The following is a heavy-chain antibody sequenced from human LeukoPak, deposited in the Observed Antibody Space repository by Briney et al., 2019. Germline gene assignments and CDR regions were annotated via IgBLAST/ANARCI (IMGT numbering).Heavy chain of an antibody. CDR3: ARDNRSGSFYDAFDI. Sequence: SGTLSLTCAVSGGSISSSNWRSWVRQPPGKGLEWIGEIYHSGSTNYNPSLKSRVTISVDKSKNQFSLKLSSVTAADTAVYYCARDNRSGSFYDAFDIWGQGTMVTVSS. CDR2: IYHSGST. V-gene: IGHV4-4*02. J-gene: IGHJ3*02. D-gene: IGHD3-10*01. CDR1: GGSISSSNW.